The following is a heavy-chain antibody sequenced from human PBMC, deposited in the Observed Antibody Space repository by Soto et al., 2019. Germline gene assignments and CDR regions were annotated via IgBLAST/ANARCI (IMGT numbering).Heavy chain of an antibody. J-gene: IGHJ6*02. CDR2: ISAYNGNT. V-gene: IGHV1-18*04. CDR3: ATRWSERWLQFAAPSHYGMDV. CDR1: GYTFTSYG. Sequence: ASVKVSCKASGYTFTSYGISWVRQAPGQGLEWMGWISAYNGNTNYAQKLRGRVTMTTDTSASTAYMELRSLRSDGTAVYYCATRWSERWLQFAAPSHYGMDVWGQGTTVTVSS. D-gene: IGHD5-12*01.